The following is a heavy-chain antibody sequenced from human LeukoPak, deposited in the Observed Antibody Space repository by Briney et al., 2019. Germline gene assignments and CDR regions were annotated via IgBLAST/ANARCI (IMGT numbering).Heavy chain of an antibody. CDR1: GFTFSSYW. Sequence: GGSLRLSCAASGFTFSSYWMHWVRQAPGKGLVLVSRINSDGSSTSYADSVKGRFTIYRDNAKNTLYLQMNSLRAEDTVVFYWQKTAYEILTGYDAFDIWGQGTMVTVSS. CDR2: INSDGSST. D-gene: IGHD3-9*01. J-gene: IGHJ3*02. V-gene: IGHV3-74*01. CDR3: QKTAYEILTGYDAFDI.